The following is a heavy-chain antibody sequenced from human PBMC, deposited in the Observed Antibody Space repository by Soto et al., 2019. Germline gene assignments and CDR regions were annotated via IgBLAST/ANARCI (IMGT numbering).Heavy chain of an antibody. CDR1: GYSFTSYW. D-gene: IGHD3-16*01. V-gene: IGHV5-51*01. J-gene: IGHJ3*02. Sequence: GESLKISCKGSGYSFTSYWIGWVRQMPGKGLAWMGIIYPGDSDTRYSPSFQGQVNISADKSISTAYLQWSSLKASDTAMYYCASAGLVPHLRADAFDIWGQGTMVTVSS. CDR3: ASAGLVPHLRADAFDI. CDR2: IYPGDSDT.